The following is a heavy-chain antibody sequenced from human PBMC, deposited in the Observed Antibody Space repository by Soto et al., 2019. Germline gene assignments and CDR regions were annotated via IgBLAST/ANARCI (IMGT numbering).Heavy chain of an antibody. J-gene: IGHJ4*01. CDR1: GFTFTSSA. CDR2: IVVGSGNT. V-gene: IGHV1-58*01. D-gene: IGHD2-2*01. CDR3: AAVGLSEPDILVVPAAMGVDY. Sequence: ASVNVSCKASGFTFTSSAVQWVRQARGQRLEWIGWIVVGSGNTNYAQKFQERVTITRDMSTSTAYMELSSLRSEDTAVYYCAAVGLSEPDILVVPAAMGVDYWG.